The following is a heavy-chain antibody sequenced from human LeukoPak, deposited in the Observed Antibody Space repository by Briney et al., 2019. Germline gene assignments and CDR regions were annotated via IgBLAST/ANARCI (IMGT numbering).Heavy chain of an antibody. D-gene: IGHD5-24*01. CDR2: INWNGGST. J-gene: IGHJ4*02. V-gene: IGHV3-20*04. CDR1: GFTFDDSV. Sequence: GGSLRLSCAASGFTFDDSVMSWVRQAPGKGLEWVSGINWNGGSTGYADSVKGRLTISRDNAKNSLYLQMNSLRAEDTALYYCARVRSPAEDGYNYGGDFDYWGQGTLVTVSS. CDR3: ARVRSPAEDGYNYGGDFDY.